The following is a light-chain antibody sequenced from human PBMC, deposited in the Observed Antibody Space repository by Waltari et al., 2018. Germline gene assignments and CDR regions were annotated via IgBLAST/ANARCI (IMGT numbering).Light chain of an antibody. CDR1: QSLSGY. J-gene: IGKJ1*01. V-gene: IGKV1-39*01. CDR3: QQSYGTPWT. CDR2: AAT. Sequence: DIQMSQSPSSLSASVGDKVTITCRASQSLSGYLNWYQQKPGRAPKVLIFAATTLQSGVPSRFSGSGYGTDFTLTISSLQPEDFATYYCQQSYGTPWTFGQGTKVGIK.